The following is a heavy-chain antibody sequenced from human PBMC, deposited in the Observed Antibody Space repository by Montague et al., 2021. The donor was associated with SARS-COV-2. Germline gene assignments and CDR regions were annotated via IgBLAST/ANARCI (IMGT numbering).Heavy chain of an antibody. Sequence: SLRLSCAASRLPFNGYAMHWVRQAPGKGLEWLTFISHDESNHRYADSVKGRFTISRDNFKNTLYLQMDSLRPEDTAVYYCAREGYRSGSFYIDYWGQGTLVTVS. J-gene: IGHJ4*01. V-gene: IGHV3-30*04. CDR1: RLPFNGYA. CDR3: AREGYRSGSFYIDY. CDR2: ISHDESNH. D-gene: IGHD1-26*01.